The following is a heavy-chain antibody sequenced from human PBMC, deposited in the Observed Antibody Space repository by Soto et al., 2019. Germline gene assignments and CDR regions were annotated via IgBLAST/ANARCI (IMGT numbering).Heavy chain of an antibody. Sequence: ASVKVSCKASGYTLTSYGISWVRQAPGQGLEWMGWISAYNGNTNYAQKLQGRVTMTTDTSTSTAYMELRSLRSDDTAVYYCARVGGYEAPGPSNYYYYGMDVWGQGTTVTVSS. D-gene: IGHD5-12*01. CDR1: GYTLTSYG. V-gene: IGHV1-18*01. CDR3: ARVGGYEAPGPSNYYYYGMDV. J-gene: IGHJ6*02. CDR2: ISAYNGNT.